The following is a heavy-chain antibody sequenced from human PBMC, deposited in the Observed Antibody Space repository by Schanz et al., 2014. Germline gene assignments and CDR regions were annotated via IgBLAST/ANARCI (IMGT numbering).Heavy chain of an antibody. CDR1: GFGFDDYA. D-gene: IGHD2-2*01. CDR2: MSWNAGSL. Sequence: EVQLVESGGGVVRPGGSLRLSCAASGFGFDDYAMHWVRQAPGKGLEWVSGMSWNAGSLGYGDSVKGRFTISRDNAKNSLYLQMNSLRAEDTALYYCARDTAQSCIGPSCFEYFQHWGQGALVTGSS. V-gene: IGHV3-9*01. CDR3: ARDTAQSCIGPSCFEYFQH. J-gene: IGHJ1*01.